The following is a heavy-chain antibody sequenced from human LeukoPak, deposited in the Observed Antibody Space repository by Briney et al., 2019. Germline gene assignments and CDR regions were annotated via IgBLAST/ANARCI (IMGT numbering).Heavy chain of an antibody. CDR3: ARDSSHYDILTGFGGYYYMDV. J-gene: IGHJ6*03. Sequence: ASVKVSCKASGYTFTSYGISWVRQAPGQGLEWMGWISAYNGNTNYAQKLQGRVTMTTDTSTSTAYMELRSLRSDDTAVYYCARDSSHYDILTGFGGYYYMDVWGKGTTVTISS. V-gene: IGHV1-18*01. D-gene: IGHD3-9*01. CDR1: GYTFTSYG. CDR2: ISAYNGNT.